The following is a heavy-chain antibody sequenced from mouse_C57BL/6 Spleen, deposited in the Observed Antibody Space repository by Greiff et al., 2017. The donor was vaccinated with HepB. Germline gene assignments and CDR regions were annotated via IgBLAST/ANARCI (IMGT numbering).Heavy chain of an antibody. V-gene: IGHV5-9*01. Sequence: EVQLVESGGGLVKPGGSLKLSCAASGFTFSSYTMSWVRQTPEKRLEWVATISGGGGNTYYPDSVKGRFTISRDNAKNTLYLQMSSLRSEDTALYYCARGDFRYAMDYWGQGTSVTVSS. J-gene: IGHJ4*01. CDR3: ARGDFRYAMDY. CDR2: ISGGGGNT. CDR1: GFTFSSYT.